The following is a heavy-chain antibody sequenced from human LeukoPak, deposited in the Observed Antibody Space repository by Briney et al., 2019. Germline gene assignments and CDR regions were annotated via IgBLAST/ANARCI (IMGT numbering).Heavy chain of an antibody. CDR2: ISYDGSNR. CDR1: GFTFSTYA. D-gene: IGHD3-22*01. V-gene: IGHV3-30-3*01. CDR3: AREYDSSGYPFDY. Sequence: RGSLRLSCAASGFTFSTYAMHWVRQAPGEVLEWVVVISYDGSNRYYPDSVKGRFTISRDTSKNTLYLQVNSLRADDTAVYYCAREYDSSGYPFDYWGQGTLVTVSS. J-gene: IGHJ4*02.